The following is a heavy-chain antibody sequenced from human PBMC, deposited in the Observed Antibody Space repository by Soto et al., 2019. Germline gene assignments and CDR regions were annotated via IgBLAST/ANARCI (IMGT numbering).Heavy chain of an antibody. CDR2: IKQDGSEK. J-gene: IGHJ4*02. V-gene: IGHV3-7*03. CDR1: GFTFSSYW. D-gene: IGHD2-15*01. Sequence: VGSLRLSCAASGFTFSSYWMSWVRQAPGKGLEWVANIKQDGSEKYYVDSVKGRFTISRDNAKNSLYLQMNSLRADDTAVYCCARDGSGVTIFDYWGQGTLVTVSS. CDR3: ARDGSGVTIFDY.